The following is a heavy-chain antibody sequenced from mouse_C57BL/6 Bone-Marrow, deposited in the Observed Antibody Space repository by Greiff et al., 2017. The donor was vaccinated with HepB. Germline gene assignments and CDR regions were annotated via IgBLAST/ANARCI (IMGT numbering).Heavy chain of an antibody. J-gene: IGHJ2*01. CDR3: ARDYYGSSYDYFDY. D-gene: IGHD1-1*01. V-gene: IGHV1-81*01. CDR1: GYTFTSYG. CDR2: IYPRSGNT. Sequence: QVQLQQSGAELARPGASVKLSCKASGYTFTSYGISWVKQRTGQGLEWIGEIYPRSGNTYYNEKFKGKATLTADKSSSTAYKELRSLTSEDSAVYFCARDYYGSSYDYFDYWGQGTTLTVSS.